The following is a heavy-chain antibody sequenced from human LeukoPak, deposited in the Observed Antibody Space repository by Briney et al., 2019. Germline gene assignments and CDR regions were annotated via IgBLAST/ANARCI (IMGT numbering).Heavy chain of an antibody. Sequence: GGSLRLSCAASGFTFYNYAMSWVRQAPGKGLEWVSAISGSGGSTYYADSVKGRFTISRDNSKNTLYLHMNSLRAEDTAVYYCAKGYCSSTSCYYFDYWGQGTLVTVSS. V-gene: IGHV3-23*01. CDR1: GFTFYNYA. CDR3: AKGYCSSTSCYYFDY. CDR2: ISGSGGST. J-gene: IGHJ4*02. D-gene: IGHD2-2*01.